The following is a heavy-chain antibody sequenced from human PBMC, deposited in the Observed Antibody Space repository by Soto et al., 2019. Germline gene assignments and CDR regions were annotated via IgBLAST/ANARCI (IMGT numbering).Heavy chain of an antibody. CDR1: GVSISNASYY. D-gene: IGHD3-3*01. V-gene: IGHV4-31*03. CDR2: IYYSGST. Sequence: QVQLQESGPGLVKPSQTLSLTCTVSGVSISNASYYWSWIRQHPKKGLEWIGYIYYSGSTYYNPSPKSRVSISVDTSKNHFSLRLSSVTAADTAVYYCARIGGKSYYDFWSGYPAFDYWGQGTAVTVSS. J-gene: IGHJ4*02. CDR3: ARIGGKSYYDFWSGYPAFDY.